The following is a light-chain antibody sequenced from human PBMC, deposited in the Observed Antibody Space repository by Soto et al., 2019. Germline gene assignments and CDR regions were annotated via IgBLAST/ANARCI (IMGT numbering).Light chain of an antibody. V-gene: IGKV1-17*01. CDR1: QGIRND. CDR3: LQHNSDPFA. J-gene: IGKJ4*01. CDR2: AAS. Sequence: DIQMTQSPSSLSATVGDRVTITCRASQGIRNDLTWYQQKLGKAPKRLITAASSLQSGVPSRFSGSGSGTEFTLTISSLQPEDLATYYCLQHNSDPFAFGGGTKVEIE.